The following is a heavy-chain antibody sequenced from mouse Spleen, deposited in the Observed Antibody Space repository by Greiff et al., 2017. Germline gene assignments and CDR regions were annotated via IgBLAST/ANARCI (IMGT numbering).Heavy chain of an antibody. CDR2: INPSSGYT. J-gene: IGHJ1*01. D-gene: IGHD1-1*01. CDR1: GYTFTSYT. Sequence: VMLVESGAELARPGASVKMSCKASGYTFTSYTMHWVKQRPGQGLEWIGYINPSSGYTKYNQKFKDKATLTADKSSSTAYMQLSSLTSEDSAVYYCARESLYYDGSYGYFDVWGAGTTVTVSS. CDR3: ARESLYYDGSYGYFDV. V-gene: IGHV1-4*01.